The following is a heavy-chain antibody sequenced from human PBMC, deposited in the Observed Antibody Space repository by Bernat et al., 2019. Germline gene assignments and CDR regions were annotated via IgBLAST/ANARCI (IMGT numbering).Heavy chain of an antibody. J-gene: IGHJ4*02. Sequence: QVQLVESGGGVVQPGRSLRLSCAASGFTFSSYGMHWVRQAPGKGLEWVAVISYDGSNKYYADSVKGRLTISRDNSKNTLYLQMNSLRAEDTAVYYCAKSPGGALHYFDYWGQGTLVTVSS. CDR2: ISYDGSNK. V-gene: IGHV3-30*18. CDR3: AKSPGGALHYFDY. D-gene: IGHD3-16*01. CDR1: GFTFSSYG.